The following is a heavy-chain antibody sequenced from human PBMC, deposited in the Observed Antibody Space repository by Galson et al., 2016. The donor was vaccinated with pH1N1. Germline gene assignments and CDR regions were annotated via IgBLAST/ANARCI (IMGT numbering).Heavy chain of an antibody. V-gene: IGHV4-39*01. Sequence: SETLSLTCTVSGGSISSSTYYWGWIRQPPGKGLEWIGSIYYSGSTYYNPSLKSRVTISADMSKSQFSLKLSSVTAADTAVHYCARQNLTAGREDEYYFDYWGQGTLVTVSS. CDR3: ARQNLTAGREDEYYFDY. D-gene: IGHD3-9*01. J-gene: IGHJ4*02. CDR2: IYYSGST. CDR1: GGSISSSTYY.